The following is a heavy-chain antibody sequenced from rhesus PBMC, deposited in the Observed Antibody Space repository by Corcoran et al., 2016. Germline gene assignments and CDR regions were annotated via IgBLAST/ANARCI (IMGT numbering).Heavy chain of an antibody. J-gene: IGHJ4*01. CDR1: GFTFSDHY. D-gene: IGHD3-16*01. CDR3: ASNSGSYYYGY. Sequence: EVQLVESGGGLVQPGGSLRLSCAASGFTFSDHYMDWVRQAPGKGLEWVSSISSGSGSTTLSPNSVKGRFTISRDNAKNTVYLQMNSLGAEDTAVYYCASNSGSYYYGYWGQGVLVTVSS. V-gene: IGHV3-110*02. CDR2: ISSGSGSTT.